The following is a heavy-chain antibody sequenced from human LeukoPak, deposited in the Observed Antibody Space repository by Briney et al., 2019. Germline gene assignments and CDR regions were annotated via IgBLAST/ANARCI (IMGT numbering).Heavy chain of an antibody. CDR3: ARDSSSWYLGAFDI. V-gene: IGHV3-33*01. Sequence: GGSLRLSCAASGFTFSSYGMHWVRRAPGKGLEWAAVIWYDGSNKYYADSVKGRFTISRDNSKNTLYLQMNSLRAEDTAVYYCARDSSSWYLGAFDIWGQGTMVTVSS. CDR2: IWYDGSNK. D-gene: IGHD6-13*01. J-gene: IGHJ3*02. CDR1: GFTFSSYG.